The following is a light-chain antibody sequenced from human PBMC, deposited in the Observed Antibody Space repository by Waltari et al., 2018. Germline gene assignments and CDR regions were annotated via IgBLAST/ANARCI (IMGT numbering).Light chain of an antibody. V-gene: IGKV3-15*01. CDR2: VAS. Sequence: EVVLTQSPATMSVSPGERATLTCSASQSVSSNLDWYQQKPGHQAPMLPIYVASTRASGIPARFTSSRSSTEFSLTISRLQSEDSAVYYCQQYNRWPPITFGQGTRLEIK. CDR3: QQYNRWPPIT. CDR1: QSVSSN. J-gene: IGKJ5*01.